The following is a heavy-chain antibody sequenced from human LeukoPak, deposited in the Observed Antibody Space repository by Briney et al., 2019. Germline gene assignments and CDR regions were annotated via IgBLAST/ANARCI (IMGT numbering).Heavy chain of an antibody. V-gene: IGHV4-34*01. CDR2: INHSGST. Sequence: SETLSLTRAVYGGSFSGYYWGWVRQPPGKGLGWIGEINHSGSTNYNPSLKSRVTISVDTSKNQFSLKLSSVTAADTAVYYCARGWRWAARGLDYWGQGTLVTVSS. J-gene: IGHJ4*02. D-gene: IGHD2-15*01. CDR3: ARGWRWAARGLDY. CDR1: GGSFSGYY.